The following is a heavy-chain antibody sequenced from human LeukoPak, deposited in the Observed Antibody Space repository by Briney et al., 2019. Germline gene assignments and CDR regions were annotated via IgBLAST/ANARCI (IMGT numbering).Heavy chain of an antibody. J-gene: IGHJ4*02. CDR3: ARDRDSSWYPYLDQ. CDR2: IKQDGSQR. CDR1: GFSFSNFW. V-gene: IGHV3-7*03. D-gene: IGHD6-13*01. Sequence: QPGESLRLSCVASGFSFSNFWMSRVRQAPGERPEWLTNIKQDGSQRYYVDSVRGRFTISRDNAKNSLYLKMNSLRAEDTAVYYCARDRDSSWYPYLDQWGQGTLVTVSS.